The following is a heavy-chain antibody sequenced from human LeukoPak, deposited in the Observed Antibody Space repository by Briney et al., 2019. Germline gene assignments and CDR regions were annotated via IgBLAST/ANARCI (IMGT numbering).Heavy chain of an antibody. CDR2: VYHTGII. V-gene: IGHV4-39*01. CDR3: ARHHSALNWFDP. J-gene: IGHJ5*02. Sequence: PAETLSLTCTVSCDSITSGTYYWDWIRQAPGKGLEWIGNVYHTGIIYYNPSLEGRVTMSVDTSKNQFSLKLNSLTAADTAVYYCARHHSALNWFDPWGQGTLVTVSS. D-gene: IGHD2-15*01. CDR1: CDSITSGTYY.